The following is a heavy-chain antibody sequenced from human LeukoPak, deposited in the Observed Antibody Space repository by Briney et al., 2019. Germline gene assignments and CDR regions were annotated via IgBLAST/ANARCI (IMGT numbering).Heavy chain of an antibody. D-gene: IGHD4-23*01. CDR3: AKASLRWMEGGGYFDY. CDR2: ISGSGGST. CDR1: GDSVSRSDSY. J-gene: IGHJ4*02. Sequence: PSETLSLTCSVSGDSVSRSDSYWDWIRQPPGKGLEWVSAISGSGGSTYYADSVKGRFTISRDNSKNTLYLQMNSLRAEDTAVYYCAKASLRWMEGGGYFDYWGQGTLVTVSS. V-gene: IGHV3-23*01.